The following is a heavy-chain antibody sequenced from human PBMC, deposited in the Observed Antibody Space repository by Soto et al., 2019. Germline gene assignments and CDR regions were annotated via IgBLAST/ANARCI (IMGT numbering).Heavy chain of an antibody. CDR2: IHPSGST. Sequence: SETLSLTCAVFSGSLGDHYWAWIRQSPEKGLEWIGEIHPSGSTDYTPSLKSRLTLSFDTSKNQFSLNLASVTAADTAVYYCVRDVPAAGTDWFDPWGQGTLVTVSS. J-gene: IGHJ5*02. CDR1: SGSLGDHY. D-gene: IGHD6-13*01. CDR3: VRDVPAAGTDWFDP. V-gene: IGHV4-34*01.